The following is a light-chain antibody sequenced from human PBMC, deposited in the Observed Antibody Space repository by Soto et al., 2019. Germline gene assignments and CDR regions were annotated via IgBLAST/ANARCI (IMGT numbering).Light chain of an antibody. Sequence: IVVTQCPGTLSLSPGERATLSCRASQSIXSSYLAWYEQKPGQAPRLLXYAASSRATGIPDRLSGSGSGTDFTLTISRLEPEDSVAYYCQQYGSSPRTFGGGTKVDIK. CDR1: QSIXSSY. V-gene: IGKV3-20*01. J-gene: IGKJ4*02. CDR2: AAS. CDR3: QQYGSSPRT.